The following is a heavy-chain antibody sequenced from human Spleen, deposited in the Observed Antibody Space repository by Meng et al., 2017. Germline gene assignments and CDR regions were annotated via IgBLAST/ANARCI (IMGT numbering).Heavy chain of an antibody. CDR1: GFTVSSNY. Sequence: GGSLRLSCAASGFTVSSNYMSWVRQAPGKGLEWVSVIYSGGSTYYADSVKGRFTISRDNSKNTLYLQMNSLRAEDTAVYYCARDLQAPWASGMNWGQGTLVTVSS. J-gene: IGHJ4*02. D-gene: IGHD3-10*01. CDR3: ARDLQAPWASGMN. CDR2: IYSGGST. V-gene: IGHV3-53*01.